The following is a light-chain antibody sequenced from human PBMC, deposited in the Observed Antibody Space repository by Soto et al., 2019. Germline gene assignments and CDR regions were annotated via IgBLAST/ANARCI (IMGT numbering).Light chain of an antibody. CDR3: QQSYSTPNT. CDR2: AAS. CDR1: QSISSY. Sequence: DIQMTQSPSSLSASVGDRVTITCRASQSISSYLNWYQQKPGKATKLLIYAASSLQSGVPSRFSGSGSGTDFTLTISSLQPEDFATYYCQQSYSTPNTFGQGNKLEIK. V-gene: IGKV1-39*01. J-gene: IGKJ2*01.